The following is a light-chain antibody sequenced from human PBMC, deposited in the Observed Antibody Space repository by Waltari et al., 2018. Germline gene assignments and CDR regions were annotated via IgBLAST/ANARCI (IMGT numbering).Light chain of an antibody. Sequence: QQKSGQAPVVVIRRNTGRPSGIPERFSASDPGTTGTLVISGVEAEYEADYYCQSPDDSGNHVLFGGGTKLTVL. CDR3: QSPDDSGNHVL. V-gene: IGLV3-25*03. J-gene: IGLJ2*01. CDR2: RNT.